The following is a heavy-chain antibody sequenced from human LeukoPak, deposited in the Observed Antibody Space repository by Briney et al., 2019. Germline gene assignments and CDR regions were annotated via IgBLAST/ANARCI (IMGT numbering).Heavy chain of an antibody. V-gene: IGHV4-59*12. CDR2: IYYSGST. D-gene: IGHD3-22*01. CDR3: AREGPEGYYYDSSGYPNIDY. CDR1: GGSISSYY. Sequence: PSETLSLTCTVSGGSISSYYWSWIRQPPGKGLEWIGYIYYSGSTNYNPSLKSRVTISVDTSKNQFSLKLSSVTAADTAVYYCAREGPEGYYYDSSGYPNIDYWGQGTLVTVSS. J-gene: IGHJ4*02.